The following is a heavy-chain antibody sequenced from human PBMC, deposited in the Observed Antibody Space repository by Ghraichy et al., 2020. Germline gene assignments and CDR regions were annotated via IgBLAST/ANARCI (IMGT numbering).Heavy chain of an antibody. CDR2: IYSGGST. D-gene: IGHD3-10*01. CDR3: ARGIISEYYYYYGMDV. V-gene: IGHV3-66*01. J-gene: IGHJ6*02. CDR1: GFTVSSNF. Sequence: GGSLRLSCAASGFTVSSNFMSWVRQAPGKGLEWVSVIYSGGSTYYADSVKGRFTISRDNSKNTLYLQMNSLRAEDTAVYSCARGIISEYYYYYGMDVWGQGTTVTVSS.